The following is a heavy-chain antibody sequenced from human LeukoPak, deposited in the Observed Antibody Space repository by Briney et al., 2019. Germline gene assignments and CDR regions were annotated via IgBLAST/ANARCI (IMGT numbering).Heavy chain of an antibody. CDR2: INPNSGAT. V-gene: IGHV1-2*02. J-gene: IGHJ3*02. D-gene: IGHD3-9*01. CDR1: GYTFTDNY. Sequence: ASVKVSRKASGYTFTDNYIHWVRQAPGQGLEWVGWINPNSGATSYAQKFQGRVTMTRDTSINTGYMELSRLRSDDTAVYYCRGGPDIFDMWGQGTMVTVSS. CDR3: RGGPDIFDM.